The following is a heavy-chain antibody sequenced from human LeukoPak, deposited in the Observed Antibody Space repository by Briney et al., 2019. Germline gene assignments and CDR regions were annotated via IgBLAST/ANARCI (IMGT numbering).Heavy chain of an antibody. CDR1: GFTFSSYA. CDR3: AKGRERSYYFDY. D-gene: IGHD1-26*01. Sequence: GGSLRLSCAASGFTFSSYAMHWVRQAPGKGLEWVAVISYDGSNKYYADSVKGRFTISRDNSKNTLYLQMNSLRAEDTAVYYCAKGRERSYYFDYWGQGALVTVSS. J-gene: IGHJ4*02. CDR2: ISYDGSNK. V-gene: IGHV3-30*04.